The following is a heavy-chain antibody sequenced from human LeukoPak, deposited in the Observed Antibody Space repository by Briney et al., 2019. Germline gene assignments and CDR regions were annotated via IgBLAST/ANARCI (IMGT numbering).Heavy chain of an antibody. V-gene: IGHV3-7*01. D-gene: IGHD4-17*01. J-gene: IGHJ4*02. CDR1: GFTLSRDW. Sequence: GGSLRLSCAASGFTLSRDWMNWVRQAPGKGVDWVANLNQDGSTKYYVESVKGRFTISRDNAKNSLYLQMNSLRAEDTAVYYCARDSDYWFDYWGQGTLVTVSS. CDR3: ARDSDYWFDY. CDR2: LNQDGSTK.